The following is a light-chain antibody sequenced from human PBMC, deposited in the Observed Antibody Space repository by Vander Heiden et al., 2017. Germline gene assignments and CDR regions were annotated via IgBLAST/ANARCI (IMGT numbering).Light chain of an antibody. J-gene: IGLJ1*01. CDR3: CSYSGSSSYV. CDR2: ETN. CDR1: SSDVGSYNL. Sequence: QSALTPPASVSGSAGQSITISCTGTSSDVGSYNLVSWYQHHPGKAPILMIYETNKRPSGISHRFSGSKSGSTASLTISGRQAEDEADYYCCSYSGSSSYVFGTGTKVTVL. V-gene: IGLV2-23*01.